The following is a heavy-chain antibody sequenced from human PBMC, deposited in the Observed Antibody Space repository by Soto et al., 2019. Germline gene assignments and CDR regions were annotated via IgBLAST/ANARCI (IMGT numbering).Heavy chain of an antibody. CDR1: GYTFTSYG. Sequence: ASVKVSCKASGYTFTSYGISWVRQAPGQGLEWMGWISAYNGNTNYAQKLQGRVNMTTDTSTSTAYMELRRLRSDDTAVYYCARVPLYCSSTSCYLVYYFDYWGQGTLVTVSS. CDR2: ISAYNGNT. V-gene: IGHV1-18*01. J-gene: IGHJ4*02. CDR3: ARVPLYCSSTSCYLVYYFDY. D-gene: IGHD2-2*01.